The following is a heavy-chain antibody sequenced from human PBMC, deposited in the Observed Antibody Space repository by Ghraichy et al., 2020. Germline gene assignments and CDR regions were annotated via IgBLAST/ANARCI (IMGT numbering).Heavy chain of an antibody. CDR1: GGSISSGGYY. J-gene: IGHJ6*03. CDR3: ARVSHGSGSLDYYYYMDV. D-gene: IGHD3-10*01. V-gene: IGHV4-31*03. Sequence: SETLSLTCTVSGGSISSGGYYWSWIRQHPGKGLEWIGYIYYSGSTYYSPSLKSRVTISEDTSKNQFSLKLSSVTAADTAVYYCARVSHGSGSLDYYYYMDVWGKGTTVTVSS. CDR2: IYYSGST.